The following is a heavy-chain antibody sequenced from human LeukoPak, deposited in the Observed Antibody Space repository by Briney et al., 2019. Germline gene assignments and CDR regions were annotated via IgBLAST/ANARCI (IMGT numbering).Heavy chain of an antibody. CDR2: IWYDGSNK. CDR3: ARDSPLGTYGSGSYLDY. V-gene: IGHV3-33*01. Sequence: PGGSLRLSCAASGFTFSSYGMHWVRQAPGKGLEWVAVIWYDGSNKYYADSVEGRFTISRDNSKNTLYLQMNSLRAEDTAVYYCARDSPLGTYGSGSYLDYWGQGTLVTVSS. D-gene: IGHD3-10*01. J-gene: IGHJ4*02. CDR1: GFTFSSYG.